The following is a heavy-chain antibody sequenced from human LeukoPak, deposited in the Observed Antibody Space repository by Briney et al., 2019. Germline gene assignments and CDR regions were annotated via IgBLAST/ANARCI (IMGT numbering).Heavy chain of an antibody. V-gene: IGHV3-30-3*01. J-gene: IGHJ4*02. CDR2: ISYDGSNE. CDR3: ARPIDNGSGSYYFDY. D-gene: IGHD3-10*01. CDR1: GFTFSYYA. Sequence: GGSLRLSCAASGFTFSYYAMHWVRQAPGKGLEWAAVISYDGSNEYYADSVKGRFTISRDNSRNTLSLQMNTLRPEDTAVYYCARPIDNGSGSYYFDYWGQGTLVTVSS.